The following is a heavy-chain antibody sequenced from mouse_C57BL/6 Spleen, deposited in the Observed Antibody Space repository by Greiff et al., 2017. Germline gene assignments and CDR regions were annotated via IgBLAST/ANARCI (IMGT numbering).Heavy chain of an antibody. J-gene: IGHJ2*01. CDR3: ARPITTVVGYYFDY. Sequence: VQLQQPGAELVKPGASVKLSCKASGYTFTSYWMHWVKQRPGQGLEWIGMIHPNSGSTNYNEEFKSKATLTVDKSSSTAYMQLSSLTSEDSAVYYCARPITTVVGYYFDYWGQGTTLTVSS. V-gene: IGHV1-64*01. CDR2: IHPNSGST. D-gene: IGHD1-1*01. CDR1: GYTFTSYW.